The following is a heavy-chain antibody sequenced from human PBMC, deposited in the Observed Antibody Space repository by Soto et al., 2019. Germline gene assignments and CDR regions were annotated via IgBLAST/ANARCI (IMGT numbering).Heavy chain of an antibody. J-gene: IGHJ4*02. CDR2: ISSSSSYI. CDR1: GFTFSSYS. CDR3: ARALFDWLPTTDY. Sequence: GGSLRLSCAASGFTFSSYSMNWVRQAPGKGLEWVSSISSSSSYIYYADSVKGRFTISRDNAKNSLYLQMNSLRAEDTAVYYCARALFDWLPTTDYWGQGTLVTVSS. D-gene: IGHD3-9*01. V-gene: IGHV3-21*01.